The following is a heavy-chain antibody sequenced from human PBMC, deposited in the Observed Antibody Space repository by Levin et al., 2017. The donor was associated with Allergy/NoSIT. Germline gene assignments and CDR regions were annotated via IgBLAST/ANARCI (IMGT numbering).Heavy chain of an antibody. Sequence: GGSLRLSCAASGFTFSSYAMSWVRQAPGKGLEWVSVISGSGGSAYYADSVRGRFTISRDNSKNTLYLQMNSLRAEDTAVYYCAKDSRDTYYYGSGSSLDYWGQGTLVTVSS. CDR1: GFTFSSYA. CDR2: ISGSGGSA. V-gene: IGHV3-23*01. D-gene: IGHD3-10*01. J-gene: IGHJ4*02. CDR3: AKDSRDTYYYGSGSSLDY.